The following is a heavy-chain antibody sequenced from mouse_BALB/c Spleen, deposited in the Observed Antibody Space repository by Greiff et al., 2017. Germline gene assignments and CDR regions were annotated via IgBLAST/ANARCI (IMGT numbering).Heavy chain of an antibody. J-gene: IGHJ2*01. V-gene: IGHV14-4*02. Sequence: VQLQQSGAELVRSGASVKLSCTASGFNIKDYYMHWVKQRPEQGLEWIGWIDPENGDTESAPKFQGKATMTADTSSNTAYLQLSSLTSEDTAVYCCNADYDRDYWGQGTTLTVSS. CDR2: IDPENGDT. D-gene: IGHD2-4*01. CDR3: NADYDRDY. CDR1: GFNIKDYY.